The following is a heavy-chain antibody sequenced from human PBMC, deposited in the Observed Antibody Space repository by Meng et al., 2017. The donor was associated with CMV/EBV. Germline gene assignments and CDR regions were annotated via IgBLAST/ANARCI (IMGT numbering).Heavy chain of an antibody. D-gene: IGHD3-22*01. J-gene: IGHJ4*02. CDR3: AKDYDSSGLGAYYFDY. Sequence: GGSLRLSCAASGFTFSSYAMSWVRKAPGKGLEWVSAISGSGGSTYYADSVKGRFTISRDNSKNTLYLQMNSLRAEDTAVYYCAKDYDSSGLGAYYFDYWGQGTLVTVSS. CDR1: GFTFSSYA. CDR2: ISGSGGST. V-gene: IGHV3-23*01.